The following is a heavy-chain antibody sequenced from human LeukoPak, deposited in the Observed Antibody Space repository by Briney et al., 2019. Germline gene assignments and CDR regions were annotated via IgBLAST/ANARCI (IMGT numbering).Heavy chain of an antibody. D-gene: IGHD2-2*01. J-gene: IGHJ4*02. CDR2: ISGSGGST. V-gene: IGHV3-23*01. Sequence: GGSLRLSCAASGFTFSSYAMSWVRQAPGKGLEWVSAISGSGGSTYYADSVKGRFTISRDNSKSTLSLQMNSLRAEDTAIYYCATYRQVPLPFESWGQGTLVTVSS. CDR3: ATYRQVPLPFES. CDR1: GFTFSSYA.